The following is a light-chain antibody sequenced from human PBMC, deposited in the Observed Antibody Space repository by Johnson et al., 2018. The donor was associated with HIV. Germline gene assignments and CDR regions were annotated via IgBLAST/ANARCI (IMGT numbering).Light chain of an antibody. CDR3: EIWHSSLSAGGV. CDR2: ENN. V-gene: IGLV1-51*02. CDR1: SSNIGNNY. J-gene: IGLJ1*01. Sequence: QSVLTQPPSVSAAPGQKVTISCSGSSSNIGNNYVSWYQQLPGTAPKLLIYENNKRPSGIPDRFSGSKSATSATLAITGLQPGDKADYYCEIWHSSLSAGGVFGTVTKVTVL.